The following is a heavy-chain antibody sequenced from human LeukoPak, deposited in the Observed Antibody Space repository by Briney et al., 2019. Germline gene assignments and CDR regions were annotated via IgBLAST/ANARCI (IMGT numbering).Heavy chain of an antibody. CDR1: GYSISSGSY. CDR3: ARPMVRGVIRSAFDY. Sequence: SETLSLTCTVSGYSISSGSYWGWIRQSPGKGLEWIGSMYHSGSTNYNPSLKSRVTISVDTSKNQFSLKLSSVTAADTAVYYCARPMVRGVIRSAFDYWGQGTLVTVSS. J-gene: IGHJ4*02. V-gene: IGHV4-38-2*02. D-gene: IGHD3-10*01. CDR2: MYHSGST.